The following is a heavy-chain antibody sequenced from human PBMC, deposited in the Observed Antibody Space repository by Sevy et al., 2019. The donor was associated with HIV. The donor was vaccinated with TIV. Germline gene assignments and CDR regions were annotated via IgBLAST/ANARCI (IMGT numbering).Heavy chain of an antibody. J-gene: IGHJ3*02. V-gene: IGHV1-2*02. D-gene: IGHD1-1*01. CDR3: AREMGPGISPALDI. CDR1: GYSFTGHF. Sequence: GESLKISCKASGYSFTGHFIHWVRQAPGQGLEWMGWINPNNGGTYYAQKFQGRVSMFRDTSSSTAYMDLSGLTSDDMATYYCAREMGPGISPALDIWGQGTMVTVSS. CDR2: INPNNGGT.